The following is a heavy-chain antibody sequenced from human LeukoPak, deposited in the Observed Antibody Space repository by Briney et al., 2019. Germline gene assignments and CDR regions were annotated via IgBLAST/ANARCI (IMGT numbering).Heavy chain of an antibody. Sequence: PGGSLRLSCAASGFTFSTYTMNWVRQAPGKGLEWVSSITSSSSYIYYADSVKGRFTISRDNAKNSLYLQMNSLRAEDTAVYYCARAGLGTMVRGTFDYWGQGTLVTVSS. J-gene: IGHJ4*02. CDR2: ITSSSSYI. CDR3: ARAGLGTMVRGTFDY. CDR1: GFTFSTYT. V-gene: IGHV3-21*01. D-gene: IGHD3-10*01.